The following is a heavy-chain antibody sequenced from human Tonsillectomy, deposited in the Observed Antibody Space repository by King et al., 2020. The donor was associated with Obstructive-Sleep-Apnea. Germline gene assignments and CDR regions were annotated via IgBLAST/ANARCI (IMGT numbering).Heavy chain of an antibody. CDR2: IYYSGST. Sequence: LQLQESGPGLVKASETLSLTGTVSGVSISSYYWSWIRQHPGKGLEWIVYIYYSGSTNYKPSLKSRVTISVDTSKNQFSLKLSSVTAADTAVYYCARTLSIAAAGTGWYFDLWGRGTLVTVSS. V-gene: IGHV4-59*01. CDR1: GVSISSYY. CDR3: ARTLSIAAAGTGWYFDL. J-gene: IGHJ2*01. D-gene: IGHD6-13*01.